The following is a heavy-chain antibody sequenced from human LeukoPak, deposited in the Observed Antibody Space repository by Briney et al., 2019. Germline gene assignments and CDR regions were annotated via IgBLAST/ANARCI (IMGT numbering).Heavy chain of an antibody. CDR3: ASLEISYYDILTGHYDY. D-gene: IGHD3-9*01. CDR1: RFTFSPYT. V-gene: IGHV3-21*01. J-gene: IGHJ4*02. CDR2: ISSSSDYI. Sequence: GESLRLSCAASRFTFSPYTMNWVRQAPGKGLEWVSSISSSSDYIYYADSVEGRSTISRDNAKNSLYLQMNSLRAEDTAVYYCASLEISYYDILTGHYDYWGQGTLVTVSS.